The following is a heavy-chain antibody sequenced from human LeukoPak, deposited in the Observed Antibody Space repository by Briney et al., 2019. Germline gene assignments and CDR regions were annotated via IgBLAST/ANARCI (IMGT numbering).Heavy chain of an antibody. CDR3: ARGGYSSGWSTYYFDY. CDR1: GFTFSNYG. Sequence: GGSLRLSCAGSGFTFSNYGMSWVRQAPGKGLEWVSNIKQDGSEKYYVDSVKGRFTISRDNAKNSLYLQMNSLRAEDTAVYYCARGGYSSGWSTYYFDYWGQGTLVTVSS. J-gene: IGHJ4*02. V-gene: IGHV3-7*01. CDR2: IKQDGSEK. D-gene: IGHD6-19*01.